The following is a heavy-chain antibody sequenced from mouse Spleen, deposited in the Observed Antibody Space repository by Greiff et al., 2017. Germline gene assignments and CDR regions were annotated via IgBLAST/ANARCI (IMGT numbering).Heavy chain of an antibody. V-gene: IGHV14-4*01. CDR2: IDPENGDT. Sequence: VQLKQSGAELVRPGASVKLSCTASGFNIKDDYMHWVKQRPEQGLEWIGWIDPENGDTEYASKFQGKATITADTSSNTAYLQLSSLTSEDTAVYYCTTDDGYRFAYWGQGTLVTVSA. J-gene: IGHJ3*01. CDR1: GFNIKDDY. CDR3: TTDDGYRFAY. D-gene: IGHD2-3*01.